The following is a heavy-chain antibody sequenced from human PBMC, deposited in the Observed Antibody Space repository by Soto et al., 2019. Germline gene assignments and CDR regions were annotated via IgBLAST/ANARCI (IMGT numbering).Heavy chain of an antibody. CDR1: GGSVNIGTYY. J-gene: IGHJ4*02. D-gene: IGHD2-21*01. V-gene: IGHV4-61*01. Sequence: SETLSLTCTVPGGSVNIGTYYWGWIRQPPGKGLEWIGFIHYSGSTNYNPSLKSRVTMSVDTSKNQFSLKLTSVNAADTAVYYCTRGGDAYKNGHWGQGTLVTVS. CDR3: TRGGDAYKNGH. CDR2: IHYSGST.